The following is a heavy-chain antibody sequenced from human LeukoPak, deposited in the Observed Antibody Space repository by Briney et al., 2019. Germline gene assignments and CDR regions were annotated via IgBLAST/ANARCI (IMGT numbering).Heavy chain of an antibody. Sequence: GGSLRLSCAASGFTFSSFWMSWVRQAPGKGLEWVANIKEDGNDKNYVDSVKGRFTISRDNTTRSVFLQMNNLRDEDTAVYFCARDRGYDTFDYWGQGTLVTVSS. V-gene: IGHV3-7*01. D-gene: IGHD5-12*01. J-gene: IGHJ4*02. CDR2: IKEDGNDK. CDR3: ARDRGYDTFDY. CDR1: GFTFSSFW.